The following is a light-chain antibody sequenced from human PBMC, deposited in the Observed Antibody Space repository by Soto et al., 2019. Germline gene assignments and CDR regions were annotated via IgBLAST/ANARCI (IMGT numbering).Light chain of an antibody. CDR2: GAS. V-gene: IGKV1-9*01. CDR1: QDINSD. CDR3: QQLNSYQVT. Sequence: IQVTHAQSSLSASPGALAASAWQTTPLSCRASQDINSDLAWYEQKPGKAPKRVIYGASTLQSGVPSRFSGSGSGTEFTLTISSLQSEDFAVYYCQQLNSYQVTFGQGTRLEIK. J-gene: IGKJ5*01.